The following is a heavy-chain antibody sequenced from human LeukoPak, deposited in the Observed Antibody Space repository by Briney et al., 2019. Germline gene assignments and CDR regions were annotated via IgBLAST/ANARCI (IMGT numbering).Heavy chain of an antibody. CDR3: AKDRGGTMVRGVYYYYGMDD. D-gene: IGHD3-10*01. Sequence: GGSLRLSCAASGFAFRTYGMRWVRQAPGKGLEWVAVISYDGSEKHNADSVKGRFTISRDNSKNMLYLEMNSLRTEDTAVYYCAKDRGGTMVRGVYYYYGMDDWGQGTTVTVSS. CDR2: ISYDGSEK. J-gene: IGHJ6*02. CDR1: GFAFRTYG. V-gene: IGHV3-30*18.